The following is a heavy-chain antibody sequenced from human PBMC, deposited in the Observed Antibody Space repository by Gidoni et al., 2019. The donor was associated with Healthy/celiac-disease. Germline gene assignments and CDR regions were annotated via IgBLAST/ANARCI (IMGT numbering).Heavy chain of an antibody. CDR3: ARVVRGIAWEVGYFDL. CDR2: IKQDGSEK. CDR1: GFTFSSYW. J-gene: IGHJ2*01. V-gene: IGHV3-7*01. Sequence: EVQLVESGGGLVQPGGSLRLSCAASGFTFSSYWMSWVRQAPGKGLEWVANIKQDGSEKYYVDSVKGRFTISRDNAKNSLYLQMNSLRAEDTAVYYCARVVRGIAWEVGYFDLWGRGTLVTVSS. D-gene: IGHD1-26*01.